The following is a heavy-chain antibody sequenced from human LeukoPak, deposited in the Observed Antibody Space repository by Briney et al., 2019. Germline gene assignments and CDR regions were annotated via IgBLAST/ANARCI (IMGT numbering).Heavy chain of an antibody. J-gene: IGHJ4*02. CDR3: ARGVEPLAANTLAY. V-gene: IGHV3-53*01. Sequence: GGSLRLSFSASGFTVITNDMTWVRQAPGKGREWVSVLYSDGNTKYANSVQGRFTISRDNSKNTLYLEMNSLSPDDTAVYYCARGVEPLAANTLAYWGQGTLVTVSS. CDR1: GFTVITND. D-gene: IGHD1-14*01. CDR2: LYSDGNT.